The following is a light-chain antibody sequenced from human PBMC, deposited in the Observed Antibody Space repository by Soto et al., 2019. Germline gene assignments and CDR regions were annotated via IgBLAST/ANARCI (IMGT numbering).Light chain of an antibody. Sequence: DIQMTQSPSSLSASVGDRVTITCRASQGISNYLAWYQQQPGKVPKLLIYVASTLQSGVPSRFSGSGSGTDFTLTIRSLQPEDVANYYCKKYNSAPWTFGQGTKVEIK. CDR1: QGISNY. V-gene: IGKV1-27*01. CDR3: KKYNSAPWT. J-gene: IGKJ1*01. CDR2: VAS.